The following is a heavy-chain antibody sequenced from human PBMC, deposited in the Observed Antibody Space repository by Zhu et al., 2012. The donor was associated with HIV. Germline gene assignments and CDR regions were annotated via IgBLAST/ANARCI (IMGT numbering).Heavy chain of an antibody. V-gene: IGHV3-43D*04. CDR3: AKDRGIAVAGNSNGLDY. Sequence: EVQLVESGGVVVQPGGSLRLSCAASGFVFDDFGMHWVRQAPGKGLEWVSLISWDATNTYYADSVKGRFTISRDNKKNSLYLQMNNLRPGDTALYYCAKDRGIAVAGNSNGLDYWGQGALVTVSS. CDR2: ISWDATNT. CDR1: GFVFDDFG. D-gene: IGHD6-19*01. J-gene: IGHJ4*02.